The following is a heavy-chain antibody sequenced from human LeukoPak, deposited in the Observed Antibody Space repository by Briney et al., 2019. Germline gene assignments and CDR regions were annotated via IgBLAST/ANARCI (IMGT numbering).Heavy chain of an antibody. J-gene: IGHJ4*02. CDR3: ARDSLYNFWSGYYHTTYYFDY. Sequence: SETLSLTCTVSGGSLSSGNYYWSWIRQPAGKGLEWIGHIYTSGSTNYNPSLKSRVTISVDTSKHQFSLNLRSMTAADTAVYYCARDSLYNFWSGYYHTTYYFDYWGQGILVTVSS. CDR1: GGSLSSGNYY. V-gene: IGHV4-61*09. D-gene: IGHD3-3*01. CDR2: IYTSGST.